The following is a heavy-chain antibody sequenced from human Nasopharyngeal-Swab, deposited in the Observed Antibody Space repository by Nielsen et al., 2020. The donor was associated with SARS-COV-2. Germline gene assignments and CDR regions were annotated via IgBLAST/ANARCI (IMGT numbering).Heavy chain of an antibody. V-gene: IGHV1-18*04. J-gene: IGHJ6*02. CDR2: ISAYNGNT. CDR1: GYTFTSYG. Sequence: ASVKVSCKASGYTFTSYGISWVRQAPGQGLEWMGWISAYNGNTNYAQKLQGRVTITADESTSTAYMELSSLRSEDTAVYYCARTQYYRASSGRAYYYGMDVWGQGTTVTVSS. CDR3: ARTQYYRASSGRAYYYGMDV. D-gene: IGHD1-26*01.